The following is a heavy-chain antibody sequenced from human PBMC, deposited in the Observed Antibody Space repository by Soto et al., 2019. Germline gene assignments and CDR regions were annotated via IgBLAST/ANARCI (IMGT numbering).Heavy chain of an antibody. J-gene: IGHJ6*02. V-gene: IGHV3-33*01. D-gene: IGHD1-26*01. CDR2: IWYDGSNK. CDR1: GFTFSSYG. CDR3: ARERPAGTYYYYYGMDV. Sequence: PGVSLRLSCAASGFTFSSYGMHWVRQAPGKGLEWVAVIWYDGSNKYYADSVKGRFTISRDNSKNTLYLQMNSLRAEDTAVYYCARERPAGTYYYYYGMDVWGQGTTVTVYS.